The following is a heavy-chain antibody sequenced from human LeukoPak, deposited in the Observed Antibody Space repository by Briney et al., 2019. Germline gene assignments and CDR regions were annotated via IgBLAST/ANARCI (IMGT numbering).Heavy chain of an antibody. D-gene: IGHD2-2*02. J-gene: IGHJ6*03. CDR1: GFTFSSYA. CDR2: ISGSGGST. V-gene: IGHV3-23*01. CDR3: ARDIVVVPAAIPSFTGTGDYYYMDV. Sequence: GGSLRLSCAASGFTFSSYAMSWVRQAPGKGLEWVSAISGSGGSTYYADSVKGRFTISRDNSKNTLYLQMNSLRAEDTAVYYCARDIVVVPAAIPSFTGTGDYYYMDVWGKGTTVTVSS.